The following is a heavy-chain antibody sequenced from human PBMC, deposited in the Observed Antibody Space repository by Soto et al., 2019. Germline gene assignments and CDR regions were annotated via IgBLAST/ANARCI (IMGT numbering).Heavy chain of an antibody. CDR1: GFTFNTYG. D-gene: IGHD2-21*02. CDR3: ARIGPYCGGDCYPDFDF. V-gene: IGHV3-23*01. CDR2: VSGSGGGT. Sequence: EVQLLESGGGLVQPGGSLTLSCAASGFTFNTYGMTWVRQAPGKGLEWVSTVSGSGGGTYYADSVKGRFTISRVNSKNTGYLQMSNLRAEDTAVYFCARIGPYCGGDCYPDFDFWGLGTPVTVSS. J-gene: IGHJ4*02.